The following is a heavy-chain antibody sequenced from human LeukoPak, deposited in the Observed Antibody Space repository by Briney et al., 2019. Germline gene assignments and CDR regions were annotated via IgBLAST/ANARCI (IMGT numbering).Heavy chain of an antibody. CDR3: AREGLAVATILGYCSGGSCYDSYGMDV. J-gene: IGHJ6*02. V-gene: IGHV3-30*03. CDR2: ISYDGSNK. D-gene: IGHD2-15*01. CDR1: GFTFSSYS. Sequence: GGSLRLSCAASGFTFSSYSMNWVRQAPGKGLEWVAVISYDGSNKYYADSVKGRFTISRDNSKNTLYLQMNSLRAEDTAVYYCAREGLAVATILGYCSGGSCYDSYGMDVWGQGTTVTVSS.